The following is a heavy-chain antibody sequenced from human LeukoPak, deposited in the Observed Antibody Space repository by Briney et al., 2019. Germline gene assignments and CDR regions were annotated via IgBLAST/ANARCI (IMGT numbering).Heavy chain of an antibody. Sequence: RPGGSLRLSCAASGFTFSSYSMNWVRQAPGKGLERVSYISSSSTIYYADSVKGRFTISRDNAKNSLYLQMNSLRAEDTAVYYCARVNGYYFDYWGQGTLVTVSS. CDR3: ARVNGYYFDY. CDR1: GFTFSSYS. J-gene: IGHJ4*02. CDR2: ISSSSTI. D-gene: IGHD2-8*01. V-gene: IGHV3-48*01.